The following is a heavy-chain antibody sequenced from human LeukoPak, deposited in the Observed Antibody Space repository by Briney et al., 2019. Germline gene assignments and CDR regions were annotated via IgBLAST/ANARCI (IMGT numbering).Heavy chain of an antibody. Sequence: GGSLRLSCAASGFTFSNYGMHWVRQAPGKGLEWVAVIWYDGSNKYYADSVKGRFTISRDNSKNMLYLQMNSLRAEDTAVYYCANNFDYWRQRTLVTVSS. V-gene: IGHV3-33*06. CDR3: ANNFDY. J-gene: IGHJ4*02. CDR1: GFTFSNYG. CDR2: IWYDGSNK.